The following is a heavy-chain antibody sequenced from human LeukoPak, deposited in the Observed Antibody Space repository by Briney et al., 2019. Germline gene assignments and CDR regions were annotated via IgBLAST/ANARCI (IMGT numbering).Heavy chain of an antibody. CDR3: ARTRITMVRGVSKLNYYGMDV. Sequence: PSETLSLTCAVYGGSFSGYYWSWIRQPPGKGLEWIGEINHSGSNNYNPSLKSRVTISVDTSKNQFSLKLSSVTAADTAVYYCARTRITMVRGVSKLNYYGMDVWGKGTTVTVSS. CDR1: GGSFSGYY. D-gene: IGHD3-10*01. J-gene: IGHJ6*04. CDR2: INHSGSN. V-gene: IGHV4-34*01.